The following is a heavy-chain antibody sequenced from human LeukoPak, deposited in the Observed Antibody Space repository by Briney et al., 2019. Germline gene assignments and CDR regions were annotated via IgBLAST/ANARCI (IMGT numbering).Heavy chain of an antibody. CDR2: IRYDGSNK. J-gene: IGHJ6*03. D-gene: IGHD4-17*01. Sequence: PGGSLRLSCAASGFTFSSYGMHWVRQAPGKGLEWVAFIRYDGSNKYYADSVKGRFTISRDNSKNTLYLQMNSLRAEDTAVYYCAKSLGYGDSDPVDYYYMDVWGKGTTVTISS. CDR1: GFTFSSYG. V-gene: IGHV3-30*02. CDR3: AKSLGYGDSDPVDYYYMDV.